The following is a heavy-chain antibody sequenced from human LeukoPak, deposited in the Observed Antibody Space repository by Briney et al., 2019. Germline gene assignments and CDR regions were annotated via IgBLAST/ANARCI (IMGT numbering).Heavy chain of an antibody. J-gene: IGHJ4*02. D-gene: IGHD2-2*02. Sequence: ASVKVSCKASGYTFTGYYMHWVRQAPGQGLEWMGWIKPNSGGTNYAQKFQGRVTMTRDTSISTAYMELSRLRSDDTAVYYCASSVRDIVVVPAAIRFDYWGQGTLVTVSS. CDR3: ASSVRDIVVVPAAIRFDY. CDR1: GYTFTGYY. CDR2: IKPNSGGT. V-gene: IGHV1-2*02.